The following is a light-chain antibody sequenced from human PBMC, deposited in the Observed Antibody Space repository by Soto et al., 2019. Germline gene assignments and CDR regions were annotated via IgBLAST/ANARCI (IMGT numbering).Light chain of an antibody. J-gene: IGKJ1*01. Sequence: EIVLTQSPATLSVSPGERATLSCRASQSFRSNLAWYQDKPGQAPGLLIYDASRRASGVPARFSGSGSGTDFTLTISRLEPEDFAVYYCQQYSNWPWTFGQGTKVDI. CDR3: QQYSNWPWT. CDR1: QSFRSN. V-gene: IGKV3D-11*03. CDR2: DAS.